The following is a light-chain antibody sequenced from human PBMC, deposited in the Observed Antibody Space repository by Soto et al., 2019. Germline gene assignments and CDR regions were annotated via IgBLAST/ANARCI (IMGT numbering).Light chain of an antibody. Sequence: DIQMTQSPSSLSASVGDRVTITCQASQDIANYLNWYQQKAGRAHKFLIYDASNLETGVPSRFSQSGSGTDFTLTIITLQPEDIATYYCQQYDNLPLTFGGGTKVEIK. V-gene: IGKV1-33*01. CDR1: QDIANY. CDR3: QQYDNLPLT. J-gene: IGKJ4*01. CDR2: DAS.